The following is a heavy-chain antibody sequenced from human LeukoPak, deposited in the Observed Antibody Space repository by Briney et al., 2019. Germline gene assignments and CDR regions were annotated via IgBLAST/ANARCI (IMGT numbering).Heavy chain of an antibody. CDR1: GYTFTSYA. V-gene: IGHV1-3*01. J-gene: IGHJ5*02. Sequence: VASVKVSCKASGYTFTSYAMHWLRQAPGQRLEWMGWINVGNDNTKYSQKFQGRVTITRDTSASTAYMELSSLRSEDTAVYYCARDRGVVVPGWFDPWGQGTLVTVSS. D-gene: IGHD3-10*01. CDR2: INVGNDNT. CDR3: ARDRGVVVPGWFDP.